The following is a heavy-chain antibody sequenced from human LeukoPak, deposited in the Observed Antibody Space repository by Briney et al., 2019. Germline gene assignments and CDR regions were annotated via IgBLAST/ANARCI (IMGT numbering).Heavy chain of an antibody. CDR2: IIPIFGTA. V-gene: IGHV1-69*05. CDR1: GGTFSSYA. J-gene: IGHJ6*03. CDR3: ARVPGGYYYMDV. Sequence: GASVKVSCKASGGTFSSYAISWVRQAPGQGLGWMGGIIPIFGTANYAQKFQGRVTITTDESTSTAYMELSSLRSEDTAVYYCARVPGGYYYMDVWGKGTTVTVSS. D-gene: IGHD1-26*01.